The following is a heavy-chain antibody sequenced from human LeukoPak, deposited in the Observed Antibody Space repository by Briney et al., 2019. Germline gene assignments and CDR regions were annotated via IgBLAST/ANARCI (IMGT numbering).Heavy chain of an antibody. CDR1: GGSFSGYY. V-gene: IGHV4-34*01. Sequence: SETLSLTCAVYGGSFSGYYWSWIRQPPGKGLEWIGEINHSGSTNYNPSLKSRVTISVDTSKNQFSLKLSSVTAADTAVYYCAAEASYDSSGPSYFDYWGQGTLVTVSS. J-gene: IGHJ4*02. CDR2: INHSGST. D-gene: IGHD3-22*01. CDR3: AAEASYDSSGPSYFDY.